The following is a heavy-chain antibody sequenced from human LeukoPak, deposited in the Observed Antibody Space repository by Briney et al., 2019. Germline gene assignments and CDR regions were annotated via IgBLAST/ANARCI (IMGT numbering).Heavy chain of an antibody. CDR2: INTNSGGT. D-gene: IGHD5-18*01. CDR3: ARVAVDTAI. V-gene: IGHV1-2*02. Sequence: ASVKVSCKASGYTFTGYYMHWVRQAPGQGLGWVGWINTNSGGTNYAQKFQGRVTMTRATSISTGYMELSRLRSDDTAVYYCARVAVDTAIWGQGTLVTVSS. CDR1: GYTFTGYY. J-gene: IGHJ4*02.